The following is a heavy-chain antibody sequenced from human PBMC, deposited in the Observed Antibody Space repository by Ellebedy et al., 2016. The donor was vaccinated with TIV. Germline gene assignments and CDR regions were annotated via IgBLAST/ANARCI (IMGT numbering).Heavy chain of an antibody. CDR1: GFTFSNYA. J-gene: IGHJ4*02. V-gene: IGHV3-23*01. CDR2: ISSGGSST. D-gene: IGHD3-3*01. Sequence: GGSLRLSCAASGFTFSNYAMSWVRQAPGKGLEWVSAISSGGSSTYYADSVKGRFTISRDNSKNTLDLQINSLRAEDTAVYYCAKGGYDFWSGLDYWGQGTLVTVSS. CDR3: AKGGYDFWSGLDY.